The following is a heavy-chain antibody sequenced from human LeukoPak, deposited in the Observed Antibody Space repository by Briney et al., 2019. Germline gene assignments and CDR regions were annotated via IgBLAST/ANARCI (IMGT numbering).Heavy chain of an antibody. J-gene: IGHJ4*02. CDR3: AKSPFFCGGNC. V-gene: IGHV1-46*01. Sequence: GASVKVSCKASGYTFTSYYMHWVRQAPGQGLEWMGIINPSGGSTSYAQKFQGRVTMTRDMSTTTAYMDLSSLRSEDTAVYYCAKSPFFCGGNCWGQGTLVTVSS. CDR1: GYTFTSYY. CDR2: INPSGGST. D-gene: IGHD2-21*01.